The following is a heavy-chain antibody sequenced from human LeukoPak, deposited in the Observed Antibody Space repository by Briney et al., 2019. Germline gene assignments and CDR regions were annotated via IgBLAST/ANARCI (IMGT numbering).Heavy chain of an antibody. Sequence: SETLSLTCTVSGGSISSYYWSWIRQPPGKRLEWIGHIYYSGSTNYNPSLKSRVTISVDKSKNQFSLKLNSVTAADTAMYYCARDSYYFGSGSDNTPYNWFDPWGQGTLVTVSS. D-gene: IGHD3-10*01. V-gene: IGHV4-59*12. J-gene: IGHJ5*02. CDR2: IYYSGST. CDR3: ARDSYYFGSGSDNTPYNWFDP. CDR1: GGSISSYY.